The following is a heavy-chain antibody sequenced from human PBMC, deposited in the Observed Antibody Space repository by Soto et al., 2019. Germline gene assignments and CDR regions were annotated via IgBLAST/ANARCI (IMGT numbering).Heavy chain of an antibody. J-gene: IGHJ6*02. D-gene: IGHD3-9*01. CDR2: IYYSGST. V-gene: IGHV4-31*03. Sequence: LSETLSLTCTVSGGSISSGGYYWSWIRQHPGKGLEWIGYIYYSGSTYYNPSLKSRVTISVGTSKNQFSLKLSSVTAADTAVYYCARDPTPYDILTGQPYYYGMDVWGQGTTVTVSS. CDR3: ARDPTPYDILTGQPYYYGMDV. CDR1: GGSISSGGYY.